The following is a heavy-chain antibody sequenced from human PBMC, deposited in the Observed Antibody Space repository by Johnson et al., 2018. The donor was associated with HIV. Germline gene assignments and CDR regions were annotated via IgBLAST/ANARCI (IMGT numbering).Heavy chain of an antibody. CDR3: AKGGSLTQDAPFDI. D-gene: IGHD1-14*01. Sequence: EQLVESGGGLVQPGGSLRLSCAASGFTVSSSYMSWVRQAPGKGLAWVSVLYSGGSTYYADPVKVRFNISRDNSKNTLYLQMNSRRAEDTAVYYCAKGGSLTQDAPFDIWGQGTMVTVSS. CDR1: GFTVSSSY. CDR2: LYSGGST. J-gene: IGHJ3*02. V-gene: IGHV3-66*01.